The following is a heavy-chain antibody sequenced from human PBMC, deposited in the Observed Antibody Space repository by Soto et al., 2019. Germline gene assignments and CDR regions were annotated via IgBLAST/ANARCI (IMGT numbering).Heavy chain of an antibody. CDR3: ARDKPPDGWDKAMAHFDY. V-gene: IGHV3-33*01. D-gene: IGHD5-18*01. CDR2: IWYDGSNK. CDR1: GFTFSSYG. J-gene: IGHJ4*02. Sequence: GGSLRLSCAASGFTFSSYGMHWVRQAPGKGLEWVAVIWYDGSNKYYADSVKGRFTISRDNSKNTLYLQMNSLRAEDTAVYYCARDKPPDGWDKAMAHFDYWGQGTLVTVSS.